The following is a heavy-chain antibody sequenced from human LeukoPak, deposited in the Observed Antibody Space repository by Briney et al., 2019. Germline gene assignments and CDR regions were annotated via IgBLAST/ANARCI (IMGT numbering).Heavy chain of an antibody. J-gene: IGHJ5*02. CDR3: ARTVLRFLEWLPEYNWFDP. Sequence: ASVKVSCKASGYTFTGYYMHWVRQAPGQGLEWMGWINPNSGGTNYAQKFQGRVTMTRDTSISTAYMELSRLRSDDTAVYYCARTVLRFLEWLPEYNWFDPWGQGTLVTVSS. V-gene: IGHV1-2*02. CDR1: GYTFTGYY. CDR2: INPNSGGT. D-gene: IGHD3-3*01.